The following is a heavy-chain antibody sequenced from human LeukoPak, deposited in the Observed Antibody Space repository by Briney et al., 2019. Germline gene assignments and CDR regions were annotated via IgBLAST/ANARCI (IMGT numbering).Heavy chain of an antibody. Sequence: SETLPLTCAVSGGSISSGGYSWSWIRQPPGKGLEWIGYIYHSGSTYYNPSLKSRVTISVDRSKNQFSLKLSSVTAADTAVYYCARQGTGTTFDYWGQGTLVTVSS. CDR3: ARQGTGTTFDY. J-gene: IGHJ4*02. CDR2: IYHSGST. V-gene: IGHV4-30-2*01. D-gene: IGHD1-1*01. CDR1: GGSISSGGYS.